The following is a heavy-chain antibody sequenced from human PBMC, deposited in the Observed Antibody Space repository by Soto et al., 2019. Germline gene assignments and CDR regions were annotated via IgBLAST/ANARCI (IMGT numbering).Heavy chain of an antibody. D-gene: IGHD3-3*01. CDR3: AKVAVLRFLEWLLDYYFDY. J-gene: IGHJ4*02. CDR1: GFTFSSYA. Sequence: VGSLRLSCAASGFTFSSYAMSWVRQAPGKGLEWVSAISGSGGSTYYADSVKGRFTISRDNSKNTLYLQMNSPRAEDTAVYYCAKVAVLRFLEWLLDYYFDYWGQGTLVTVSS. V-gene: IGHV3-23*01. CDR2: ISGSGGST.